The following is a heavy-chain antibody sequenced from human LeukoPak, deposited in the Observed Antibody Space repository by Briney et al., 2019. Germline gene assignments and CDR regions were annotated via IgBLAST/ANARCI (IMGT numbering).Heavy chain of an antibody. J-gene: IGHJ4*02. Sequence: SETLSLTCTVSGGSISSSSYYWAWIRQPPGKGLEWIGSIYYSGSTYYNPSLKSRVTISVDTSKNQFYLKLSSVTAADTAVYYCARGIAARPNYFDYWGQGTLVTVSS. D-gene: IGHD6-6*01. CDR3: ARGIAARPNYFDY. CDR2: IYYSGST. CDR1: GGSISSSSYY. V-gene: IGHV4-39*01.